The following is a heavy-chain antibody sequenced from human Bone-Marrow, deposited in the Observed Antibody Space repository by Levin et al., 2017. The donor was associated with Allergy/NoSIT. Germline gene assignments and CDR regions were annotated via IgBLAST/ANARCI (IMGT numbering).Heavy chain of an antibody. D-gene: IGHD5-18*01. CDR2: IYYSGST. Sequence: PSETLSLTCTVSGGSISSSDYYWGWIRQPPGKGLEWIGSIYYSGSTYYNPSLKSRVTISVDTSKNQFSLKLSSVTAADTAVYYCARQPWAMAYYFDYWGQGTLVTVSS. CDR3: ARQPWAMAYYFDY. J-gene: IGHJ4*02. V-gene: IGHV4-39*01. CDR1: GGSISSSDYY.